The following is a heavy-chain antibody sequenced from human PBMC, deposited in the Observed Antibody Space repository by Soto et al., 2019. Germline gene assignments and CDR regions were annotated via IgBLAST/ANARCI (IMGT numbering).Heavy chain of an antibody. Sequence: QVQLVQSGAEVKKPGSSVKVSCKASGGTFSSYAISWVRQAPGQGLEWMGGIIPIFGTANYAQKFQGRVTITADESTSTAYMELSSLRSEDTAVYYCARDSHYYDSSGYYLAPGAFDIWGQGTMVTVSS. CDR1: GGTFSSYA. CDR2: IIPIFGTA. J-gene: IGHJ3*02. D-gene: IGHD3-22*01. V-gene: IGHV1-69*01. CDR3: ARDSHYYDSSGYYLAPGAFDI.